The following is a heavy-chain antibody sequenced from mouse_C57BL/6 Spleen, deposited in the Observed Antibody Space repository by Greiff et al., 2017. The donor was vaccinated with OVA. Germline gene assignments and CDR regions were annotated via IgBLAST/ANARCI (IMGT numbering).Heavy chain of an antibody. Sequence: EVKLVESGGGLVKPGGSLKLSCAASGFTFSSYAMSWVRQTPEKRLEWVATISDGGSYTYYPDNVKGRFTISRDNAKNNLYLQMSHLKSEDTAMDYCARDHYGSSYWYFDVWGTGTTVTVSS. J-gene: IGHJ1*03. CDR1: GFTFSSYA. D-gene: IGHD1-1*01. CDR2: ISDGGSYT. V-gene: IGHV5-4*01. CDR3: ARDHYGSSYWYFDV.